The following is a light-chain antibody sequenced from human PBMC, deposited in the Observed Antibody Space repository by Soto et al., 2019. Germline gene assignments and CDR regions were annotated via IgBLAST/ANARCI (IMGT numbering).Light chain of an antibody. CDR2: GAS. J-gene: IGKJ1*01. CDR3: QQYSSTFWT. CDR1: QSISSSY. V-gene: IGKV3-20*01. Sequence: EIVLTQSPGTLSLSPGERATLSCRASQSISSSYLAWYQXKXGQAPRLLVYGASSRATGIPDRFSGSGSGTDFTLTISRLEPEDFALYYCQQYSSTFWTFGQGTKVEIK.